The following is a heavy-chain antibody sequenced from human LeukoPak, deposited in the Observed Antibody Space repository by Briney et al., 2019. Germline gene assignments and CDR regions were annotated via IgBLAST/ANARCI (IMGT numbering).Heavy chain of an antibody. Sequence: SETLSLTCTVSGGAIGSGYYWAWIRQPPGKGLEWIGSIHYGGTTHYSPSLQSRVTISADTSKNQFALDLRSVTAADTAVYYCTRDIGDFVSDFWGQGTLVTVSS. CDR3: TRDIGDFVSDF. V-gene: IGHV4-39*02. J-gene: IGHJ4*02. D-gene: IGHD2-21*02. CDR1: GGAIGSGYY. CDR2: IHYGGTT.